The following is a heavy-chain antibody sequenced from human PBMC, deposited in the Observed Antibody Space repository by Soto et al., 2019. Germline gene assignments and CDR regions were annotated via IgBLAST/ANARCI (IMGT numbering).Heavy chain of an antibody. Sequence: SETLSLTCTVSGGSISSYYWSWIRQPAGKGLEWIGRIYTSGSTNYNPSLKSRVTMSVDTSKNQFSLKLSSVTAADTAVYYCARIVVVPAAKGPYYYYGMDVWGQGTTVTVSS. D-gene: IGHD2-2*01. J-gene: IGHJ6*02. V-gene: IGHV4-4*07. CDR1: GGSISSYY. CDR2: IYTSGST. CDR3: ARIVVVPAAKGPYYYYGMDV.